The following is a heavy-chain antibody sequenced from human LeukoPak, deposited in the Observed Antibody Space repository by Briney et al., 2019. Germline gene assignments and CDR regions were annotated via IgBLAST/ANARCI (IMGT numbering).Heavy chain of an antibody. CDR2: ISGSGGST. CDR1: GFTFSSYA. CDR3: AKGHYSSGSHYFDY. D-gene: IGHD3-22*01. Sequence: LRLSCAASGFTFSSYAMSWVRQAPGKGLEWVSAISGSGGSTYYADSVKGRFTISRDNSKNTLYLQMNSLRAEDTAVYYCAKGHYSSGSHYFDYWGQGTLVTVSS. J-gene: IGHJ4*02. V-gene: IGHV3-23*01.